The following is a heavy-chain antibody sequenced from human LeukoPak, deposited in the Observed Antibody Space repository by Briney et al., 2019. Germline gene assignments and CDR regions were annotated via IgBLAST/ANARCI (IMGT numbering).Heavy chain of an antibody. Sequence: GGSLRLSCAASGFTFSNYGMHWVRQAPGKGLEWVAFARYDESTKFYADSVKGRFTISRDNSKTTLYLQMNSLRAEDTAVYYCAKDLTAAYFDYWGQGTLVTVSS. CDR1: GFTFSNYG. V-gene: IGHV3-30*02. D-gene: IGHD2-2*01. CDR2: ARYDESTK. CDR3: AKDLTAAYFDY. J-gene: IGHJ4*02.